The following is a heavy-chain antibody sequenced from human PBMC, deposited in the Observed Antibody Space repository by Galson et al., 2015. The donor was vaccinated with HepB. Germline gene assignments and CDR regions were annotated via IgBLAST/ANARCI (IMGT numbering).Heavy chain of an antibody. D-gene: IGHD4-17*01. J-gene: IGHJ3*02. CDR3: ARGLGGGSTVTTLWPRSAFDI. Sequence: TLSLTCTVSGGSISSGGYYWSWIRQHPGKGLEWIGYIYYSGSTYYNPSLKSRVTISVDTSKNQFSLKLSSVTAADAAVYYCARGLGGGSTVTTLWPRSAFDIWGQGTMVTVSS. CDR1: GGSISSGGYY. V-gene: IGHV4-31*03. CDR2: IYYSGST.